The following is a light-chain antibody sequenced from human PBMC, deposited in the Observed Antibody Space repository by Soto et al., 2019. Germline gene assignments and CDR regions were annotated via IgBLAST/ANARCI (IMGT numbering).Light chain of an antibody. J-gene: IGLJ2*01. CDR3: SSYAGSSTHVV. CDR1: SNDVGSHNL. V-gene: IGLV2-23*01. CDR2: EGS. Sequence: QSALTQPASVSGSPGQSITISCTGVSNDVGSHNLVSWYQQHPGKAPKVIIYEGSKRPSGVSNRFSGSRPDNTASLTISGLQAEDEAHYYCSSYAGSSTHVVFGGGTKLTVL.